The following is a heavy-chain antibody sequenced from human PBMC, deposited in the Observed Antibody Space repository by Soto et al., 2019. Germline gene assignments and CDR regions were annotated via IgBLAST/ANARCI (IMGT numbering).Heavy chain of an antibody. Sequence: ASVKLSCKASGGTFSSYAISWVRQAPGQGLEWMGGIIPIFGTANYAQKFQGRVTITADESTSTAYMELSSLRSEDTAVYYCAREMGATTFVPYYYYGMDVWGQGTTVTVSS. D-gene: IGHD1-26*01. V-gene: IGHV1-69*13. CDR2: IIPIFGTA. J-gene: IGHJ6*02. CDR1: GGTFSSYA. CDR3: AREMGATTFVPYYYYGMDV.